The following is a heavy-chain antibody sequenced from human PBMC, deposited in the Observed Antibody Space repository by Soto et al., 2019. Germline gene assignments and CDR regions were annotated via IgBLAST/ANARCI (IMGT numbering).Heavy chain of an antibody. V-gene: IGHV1-8*01. Sequence: QVQLVQSGAEVKKPGASVKVSCKASGYTFNSYDINWVRQDTGQGLEWMGWMNPNSGNTGYAQKFQGRVTMTRNTSISTAYMELSSLRSEDTAVYYCAGEGNYYDSSGYFGTWFDPWGQGTLVTVSS. CDR3: AGEGNYYDSSGYFGTWFDP. CDR1: GYTFNSYD. CDR2: MNPNSGNT. J-gene: IGHJ5*02. D-gene: IGHD3-22*01.